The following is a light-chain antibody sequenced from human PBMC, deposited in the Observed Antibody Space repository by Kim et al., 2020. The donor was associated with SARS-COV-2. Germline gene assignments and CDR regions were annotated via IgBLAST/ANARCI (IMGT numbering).Light chain of an antibody. CDR3: QQSYNTPPT. Sequence: AYVGDRVTITCRPSQSISKFLNWYQQKPGEAPKLLIYGVSSLRSGVPSRFSGSGSATDFTLTITSLQPEDFATYYCQQSYNTPPTFGQGTKVDIK. CDR1: QSISKF. CDR2: GVS. V-gene: IGKV1-39*01. J-gene: IGKJ1*01.